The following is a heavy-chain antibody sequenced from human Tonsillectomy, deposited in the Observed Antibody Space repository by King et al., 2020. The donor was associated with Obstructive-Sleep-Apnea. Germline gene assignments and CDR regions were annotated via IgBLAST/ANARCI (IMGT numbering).Heavy chain of an antibody. Sequence: HVQLVESGGGVVQPVRSLRLSCAASGFTFSSYAMHWVRQAPGKGLEWVAVISYDGSNKYYADSVKGRFTISRDNSKNTLYLQMNSLRAEDTAVYYCARGGSYGPYFDYWGQGTLVTVSS. J-gene: IGHJ4*02. CDR3: ARGGSYGPYFDY. CDR1: GFTFSSYA. V-gene: IGHV3-30*04. D-gene: IGHD1-26*01. CDR2: ISYDGSNK.